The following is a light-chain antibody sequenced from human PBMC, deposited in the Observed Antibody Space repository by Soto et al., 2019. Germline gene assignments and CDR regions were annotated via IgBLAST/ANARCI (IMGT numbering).Light chain of an antibody. CDR1: QSVSSSY. Sequence: EIVLTQSPGTLSLSPGERATLSYRASQSVSSSYLAWYQQEPGQAPRLLIYGASSRATGIPDRFSGSGSGTDFTLTISRLEPEDFAVYYCQQYGSSPRITFGQGTRLEIK. V-gene: IGKV3-20*01. J-gene: IGKJ5*01. CDR3: QQYGSSPRIT. CDR2: GAS.